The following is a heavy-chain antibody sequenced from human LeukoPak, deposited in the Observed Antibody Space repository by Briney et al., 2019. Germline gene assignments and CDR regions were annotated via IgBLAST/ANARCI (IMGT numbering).Heavy chain of an antibody. CDR3: ARDDYGPFDY. J-gene: IGHJ4*02. CDR2: IYYSGST. Sequence: PSQTLSLTCTVSGGSISSGGYYWSWIRQHPGKGLEWIGYIYYSGSTYYNPSLKGRVTISVDTSKNQFSLKLSSVTAADTAVYYCARDDYGPFDYWGQGTLVTVSS. CDR1: GGSISSGGYY. V-gene: IGHV4-31*03. D-gene: IGHD4-17*01.